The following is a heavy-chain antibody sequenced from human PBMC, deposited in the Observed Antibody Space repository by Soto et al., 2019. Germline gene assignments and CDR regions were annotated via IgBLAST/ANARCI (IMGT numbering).Heavy chain of an antibody. CDR2: INPSGGST. CDR1: GYTFTSYY. V-gene: IGHV1-46*01. Sequence: QVQLVQSGAEVKKPGASVKVSCKASGYTFTSYYMHWVRQAPGQGLEWMGIINPSGGSTSYAQKFQGRVTMTRDTXXXXXXXXXXXXXXXXXXXYYCARGDIVVVPAAMSYYYYMDVWGKGTTVTVSS. J-gene: IGHJ6*03. D-gene: IGHD2-2*01. CDR3: ARGDIVVVPAAMSYYYYMDV.